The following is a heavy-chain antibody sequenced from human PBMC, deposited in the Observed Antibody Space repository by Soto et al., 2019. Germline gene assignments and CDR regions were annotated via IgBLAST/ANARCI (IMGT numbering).Heavy chain of an antibody. D-gene: IGHD6-19*01. V-gene: IGHV3-33*01. CDR3: ARAGAVAADALEI. CDR1: GFPFMVYG. CDR2: IWFDGSNK. Sequence: PGASLRPSSEASGFPFMVYGINWVRQAPGKGLGWGAIIWFDGSNKYYADSVKGRFTISRDNAKNSLYLQMNSLRAEDTAVHYCARAGAVAADALEIWGQGT. J-gene: IGHJ3*02.